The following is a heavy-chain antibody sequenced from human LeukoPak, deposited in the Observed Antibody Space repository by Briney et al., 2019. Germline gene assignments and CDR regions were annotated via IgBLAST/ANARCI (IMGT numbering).Heavy chain of an antibody. CDR2: IYSGGST. V-gene: IGHV3-53*01. CDR3: AVEAPRDYDILTGHYY. CDR1: GFTVSSNY. Sequence: GGSLRLSCAASGFTVSSNYMSWVRQAPGKGLEWVSVIYSGGSTYYADSVKGRFTISRDNSKNTLYLQMNSLRAEDTAVYYCAVEAPRDYDILTGHYYWGQGTLVTVSS. J-gene: IGHJ4*02. D-gene: IGHD3-9*01.